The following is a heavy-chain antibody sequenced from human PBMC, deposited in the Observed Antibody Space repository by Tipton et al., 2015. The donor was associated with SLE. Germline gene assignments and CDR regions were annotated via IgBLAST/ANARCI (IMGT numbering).Heavy chain of an antibody. J-gene: IGHJ4*02. CDR1: GFTFSSYA. V-gene: IGHV3-23*03. CDR3: AKDPYNDY. Sequence: SLRLSCAASGFTFSSYAMSWVRQAPGKGLEWVSVIYSGGSSTYYADSVKGRFTISRDNSKNTLYLQMNSLRAEDTAVYYCAKDPYNDYWGQGTLVTVSS. CDR2: IYSGGSST. D-gene: IGHD1-1*01.